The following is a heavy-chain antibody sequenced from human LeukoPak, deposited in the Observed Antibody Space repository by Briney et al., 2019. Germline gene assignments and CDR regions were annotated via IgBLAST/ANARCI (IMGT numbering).Heavy chain of an antibody. CDR3: ASMLHYYDSSGYFGY. CDR1: GFTFSRFP. D-gene: IGHD3-22*01. CDR2: IKQDGSEK. Sequence: PGGSLRLSCAASGFTFSRFPMHWVRQAPGKGLEWVANIKQDGSEKYYVDSVKGRFTISRDNAKNSLYLQMNSLRAEDTAVYYCASMLHYYDSSGYFGYWGQGTLVTVSS. V-gene: IGHV3-7*01. J-gene: IGHJ4*02.